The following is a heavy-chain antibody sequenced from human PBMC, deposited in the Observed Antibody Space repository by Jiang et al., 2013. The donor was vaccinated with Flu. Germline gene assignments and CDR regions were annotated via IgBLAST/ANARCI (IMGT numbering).Heavy chain of an antibody. Sequence: VQLLESGGGFVQPGGSLRLSCAASGFTFSSHVMSWVRQAPGKGLEWVSSISGSGTSTYYTDSVKGRFTISRDNSKNTLFLQMNSLRGEDTVVYYCALSSGHDFWGQGTLVTVSS. CDR2: ISGSGTST. J-gene: IGHJ4*02. CDR1: GFTFSSHV. CDR3: ALSSGHDF. D-gene: IGHD3-10*01. V-gene: IGHV3-23*01.